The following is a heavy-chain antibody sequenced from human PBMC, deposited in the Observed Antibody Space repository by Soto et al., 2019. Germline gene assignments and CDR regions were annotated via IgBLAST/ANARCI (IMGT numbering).Heavy chain of an antibody. CDR3: ARTQVVVPAAARYYYYYGMDV. D-gene: IGHD2-2*01. Sequence: QVQLVQSGAEVKKPGSSVKVSCKASGGTFSSYAISWVRQAPGQGLEWMGGIIPIFGTANYAQKFQGRVTITADESTSTAYMELSNLRSQDTAVYYCARTQVVVPAAARYYYYYGMDVWGQGTTVTVSS. V-gene: IGHV1-69*01. CDR1: GGTFSSYA. J-gene: IGHJ6*02. CDR2: IIPIFGTA.